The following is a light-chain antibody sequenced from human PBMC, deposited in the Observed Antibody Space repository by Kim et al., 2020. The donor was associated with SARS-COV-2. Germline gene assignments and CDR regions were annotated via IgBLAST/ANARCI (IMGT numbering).Light chain of an antibody. V-gene: IGLV3-1*01. CDR2: QDS. J-gene: IGLJ3*02. CDR1: KLGDKF. CDR3: QTWDSSTAWV. Sequence: VSPGQTASITCSGDKLGDKFACWYQQKPGQSPVLLIHQDSKRPSGIPERFSGSNSGNTATLTISGTQAMDEADYYCQTWDSSTAWVFGGGTKVTVL.